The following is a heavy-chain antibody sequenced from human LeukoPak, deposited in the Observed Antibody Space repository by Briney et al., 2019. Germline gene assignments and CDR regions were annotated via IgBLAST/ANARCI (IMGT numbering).Heavy chain of an antibody. CDR2: ISSSGDTI. V-gene: IGHV3-48*03. J-gene: IGHJ4*02. CDR3: ARVLPYFDY. Sequence: GGSLRLSCAASRFTFSNYEMNWVRQAPGKGLEWVSYISSSGDTIYYADSVKGRFTISRDNAKNSLYLQMNSLRAEDTAVYYCARVLPYFDYWGQGTLVTVSS. CDR1: RFTFSNYE.